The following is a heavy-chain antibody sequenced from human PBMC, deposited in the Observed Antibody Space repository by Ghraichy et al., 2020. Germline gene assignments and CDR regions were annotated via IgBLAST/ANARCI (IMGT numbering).Heavy chain of an antibody. D-gene: IGHD3-10*01. CDR2: IKSKALGGTT. CDR3: SWDHSGSYYSHS. J-gene: IGHJ5*02. Sequence: GGSLRLSCEASGFKFNDAWMNWVRQAPGKGLEWVGRIKSKALGGTTDYAAPVKGRFTISRDDSKNTLYLQMNSLKTEDTAVYYCSWDHSGSYYSHSWGQGTLVTVSS. V-gene: IGHV3-15*07. CDR1: GFKFNDAW.